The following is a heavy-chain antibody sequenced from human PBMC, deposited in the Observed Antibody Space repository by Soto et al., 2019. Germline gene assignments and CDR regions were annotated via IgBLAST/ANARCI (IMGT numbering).Heavy chain of an antibody. CDR1: GFSLSTSGVG. CDR2: IYWDDDK. D-gene: IGHD3-10*01. V-gene: IGHV2-5*02. Sequence: QITLKESGPTLVKPTQTLTLTCTFSGFSLSTSGVGVGXXXXXXXXXXXXLALIYWDDDKRYSPSLKSRLTITKDTSKNQVVLTMTNMDPVDTATYYCAHIAAPYGSGSFDFDYWGQGTLVTVSS. CDR3: AHIAAPYGSGSFDFDY. J-gene: IGHJ4*02.